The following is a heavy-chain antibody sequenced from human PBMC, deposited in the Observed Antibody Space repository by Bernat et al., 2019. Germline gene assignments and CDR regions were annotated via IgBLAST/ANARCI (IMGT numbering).Heavy chain of an antibody. CDR3: AKDFYCSSTSCYVGAFDI. CDR2: ISGSGGSK. D-gene: IGHD2-2*01. CDR1: GFTFSSDA. V-gene: IGHV3-23*04. Sequence: EVQLVESGGGLVQPGGSLRLSCAASGFTFSSDAMSWVGQAPGKGLAWVSAISGSGGSKYYADTVKSRFNISRDNSKNTLYLQMNSLRAEDTAVYYCAKDFYCSSTSCYVGAFDIWGQGTMVTVSS. J-gene: IGHJ3*02.